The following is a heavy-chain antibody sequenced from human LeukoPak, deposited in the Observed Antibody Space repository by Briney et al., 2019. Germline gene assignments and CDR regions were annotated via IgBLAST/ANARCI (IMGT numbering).Heavy chain of an antibody. V-gene: IGHV3-23*01. CDR2: ISGSGGST. J-gene: IGHJ6*02. D-gene: IGHD2-2*01. CDR1: GFTFSSYA. Sequence: PGGSLRLSCAASGFTFSSYAMSWVRQAPGKGLEWVSAISGSGGSTYYADSVKGQFTISRDNSKNTLYLQMNSLRAEDTAVYYCAKGEGYCSSTSCYPSAYGMDVWGQGTTVTVSS. CDR3: AKGEGYCSSTSCYPSAYGMDV.